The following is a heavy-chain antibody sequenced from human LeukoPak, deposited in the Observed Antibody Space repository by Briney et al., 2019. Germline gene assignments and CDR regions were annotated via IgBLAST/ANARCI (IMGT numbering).Heavy chain of an antibody. D-gene: IGHD3-10*01. CDR3: ARAAAYYYGSGSYYMNGPSAGY. CDR2: INPNSGGT. Sequence: ASVKVSCKASGYTFTGYYMHWVRQAPGQGLEWMGWINPNSGGTNYAQKFQGRVTMTRDTSISTAYMELSRLRSDDTAVYYCARAAAYYYGSGSYYMNGPSAGYWGQGTLVTVSS. CDR1: GYTFTGYY. V-gene: IGHV1-2*02. J-gene: IGHJ4*02.